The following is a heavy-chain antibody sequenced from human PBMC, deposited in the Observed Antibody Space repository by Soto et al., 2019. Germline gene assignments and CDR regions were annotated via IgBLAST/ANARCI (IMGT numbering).Heavy chain of an antibody. J-gene: IGHJ4*02. CDR1: GGTFSSYA. V-gene: IGHV1-69*13. CDR2: IIPIFGTA. Sequence: VKVSCKASGGTFSSYAISWVRQAPGQGLEWMGGIIPIFGTANYAQKFQGRVTITADESTSTAYMELSSLRSEDTAVYYCARDLSRDSSGYYYGGYSDYWGQGTLVTVSS. D-gene: IGHD3-22*01. CDR3: ARDLSRDSSGYYYGGYSDY.